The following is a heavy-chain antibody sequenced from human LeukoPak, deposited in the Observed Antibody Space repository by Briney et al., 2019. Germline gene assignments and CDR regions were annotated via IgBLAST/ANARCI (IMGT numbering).Heavy chain of an antibody. CDR1: GFSFRNYW. Sequence: GGSLRLSCAASGFSFRNYWMSWVRQAPGKGLDWVANIKQDGSDKYYVDSVKGRFTISRDNAKNSVYLQMDSLRPEDTAIYYCAKDSYGGYNDFGIDSWGQGTLVSVSS. CDR2: IKQDGSDK. CDR3: AKDSYGGYNDFGIDS. J-gene: IGHJ4*02. V-gene: IGHV3-7*04. D-gene: IGHD5-12*01.